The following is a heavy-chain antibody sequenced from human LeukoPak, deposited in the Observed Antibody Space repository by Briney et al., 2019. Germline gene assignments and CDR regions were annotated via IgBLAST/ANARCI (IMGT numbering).Heavy chain of an antibody. D-gene: IGHD6-19*01. Sequence: SETLSLTCAVYGGSFSGYYWSWIRQPPGKGLEWIGEINHSGSTNYNPSLKSRVTISVDTSKNQFSLKLSSVTAADTAVYYCARGTLSGWYRKDYFQHWGQGTLVTVSS. CDR2: INHSGST. J-gene: IGHJ1*01. CDR1: GGSFSGYY. CDR3: ARGTLSGWYRKDYFQH. V-gene: IGHV4-34*01.